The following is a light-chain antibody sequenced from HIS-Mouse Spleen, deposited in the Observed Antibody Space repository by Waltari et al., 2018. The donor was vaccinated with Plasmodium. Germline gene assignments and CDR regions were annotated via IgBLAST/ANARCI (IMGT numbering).Light chain of an antibody. CDR1: QSISSW. J-gene: IGKJ1*01. Sequence: DIQMTQSPSTLSASVGDRVPITCRASQSISSWLAWYQQKPGKAPKLLIYKASSLESGVPSRFSGSGSGTEFTLTISSLQPDDFATYYCQQYNSYWTFDQGTKVEIK. CDR3: QQYNSYWT. V-gene: IGKV1-5*03. CDR2: KAS.